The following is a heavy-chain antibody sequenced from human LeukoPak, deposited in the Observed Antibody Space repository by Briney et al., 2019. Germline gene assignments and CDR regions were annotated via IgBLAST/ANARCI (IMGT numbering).Heavy chain of an antibody. J-gene: IGHJ4*02. CDR1: GFTFSSYS. CDR3: VRDLEYSSSSVSGRSFDY. Sequence: GGSLRLSCAASGFTFSSYSMNWVRQAPGKGLEWVSSISSSSTYTYYADPVKGRFTISRDNAKSSLYLQMNSLRAEDTAVYYCVRDLEYSSSSVSGRSFDYWGQGTLVTVSS. CDR2: ISSSSTYT. D-gene: IGHD6-6*01. V-gene: IGHV3-21*01.